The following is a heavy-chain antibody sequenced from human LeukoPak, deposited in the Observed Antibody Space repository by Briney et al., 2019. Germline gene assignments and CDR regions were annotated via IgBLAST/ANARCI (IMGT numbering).Heavy chain of an antibody. CDR2: ISYDGSNK. CDR1: GFTFSSYA. J-gene: IGHJ3*02. V-gene: IGHV3-30-3*01. Sequence: PGGSLRLSCAASGFTFSSYAMHWVRQAPGKGLEWVAVISYDGSNKYYADSVKGRFTISRDNSKNTLYLQMNSLRAEDTAVYYCAKDRYKRDAFDIWGQGTMVTVSS. CDR3: AKDRYKRDAFDI. D-gene: IGHD3-16*02.